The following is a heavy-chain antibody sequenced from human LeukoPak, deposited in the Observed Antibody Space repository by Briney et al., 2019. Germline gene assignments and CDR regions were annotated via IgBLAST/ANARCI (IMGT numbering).Heavy chain of an antibody. V-gene: IGHV3-23*01. CDR1: GFTFNSNG. Sequence: GGSLRLSCAASGFTFNSNGMSWVRQAPWKGLEWVSVISASGGSTYYADSVKGRFTISRDNSKNTLYLQINSLRVEDTAVYYCTKFSLRGTYSFDHWGQGTLVTVSS. CDR2: ISASGGST. J-gene: IGHJ4*02. CDR3: TKFSLRGTYSFDH. D-gene: IGHD1-26*01.